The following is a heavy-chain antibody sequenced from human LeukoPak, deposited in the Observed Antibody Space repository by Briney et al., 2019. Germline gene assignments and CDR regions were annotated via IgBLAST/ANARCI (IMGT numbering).Heavy chain of an antibody. CDR3: AKYRWELLHYYYYYMDV. J-gene: IGHJ6*03. D-gene: IGHD1-26*01. V-gene: IGHV3-23*01. CDR2: ISGSGGST. Sequence: PGRSLRLSCAASGFTFSSYGMHWVRQAPGEGLEWVSAISGSGGSTYYADSVKGRFTISRDNSKNTLYLQMNSLRAEDTAVYYCAKYRWELLHYYYYYMDVWGKGTTVTVSS. CDR1: GFTFSSYG.